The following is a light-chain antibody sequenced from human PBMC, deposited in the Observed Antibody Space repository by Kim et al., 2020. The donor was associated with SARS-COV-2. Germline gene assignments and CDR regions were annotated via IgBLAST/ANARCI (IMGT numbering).Light chain of an antibody. CDR1: TGAVTSGHY. Sequence: PAGTVTLTCGSSTGAVTSGHYPYWFQQKPGQAPRTLIDDTSNKPSWTPARFSGSLLGGKAALTLSGAQHEDEAEYYCLLSYSGAWVFGGGTQLTVL. CDR3: LLSYSGAWV. V-gene: IGLV7-46*01. J-gene: IGLJ3*02. CDR2: DTS.